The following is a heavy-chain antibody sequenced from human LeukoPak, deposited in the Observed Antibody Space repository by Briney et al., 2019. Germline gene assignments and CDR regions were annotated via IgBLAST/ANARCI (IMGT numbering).Heavy chain of an antibody. Sequence: SETLSLTCTVSGGSISSYYWSWIRQPPGKGLEWIGYIYYSGSTNYNPSLKSRVTISVDTSKNQFSLKLSSVTAADTAVYYCARCYVLRFLEWSLIDYWGQGTLVTVSS. J-gene: IGHJ4*02. CDR3: ARCYVLRFLEWSLIDY. CDR1: GGSISSYY. CDR2: IYYSGST. D-gene: IGHD3-3*01. V-gene: IGHV4-59*08.